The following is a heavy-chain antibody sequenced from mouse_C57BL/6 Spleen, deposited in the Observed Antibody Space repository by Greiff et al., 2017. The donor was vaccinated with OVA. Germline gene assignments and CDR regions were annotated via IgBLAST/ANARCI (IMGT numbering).Heavy chain of an antibody. J-gene: IGHJ2*01. CDR1: GYSIPSGYY. CDR3: ARGLGRVYFDY. Sequence: LQQSVPCLVKPSQSLSLTCSFTGYSIPSGYYWNRIRQVPGNKLEWMVYISYDGSNNYNPSLKNRISITRDTSKNQFFLKLNSVTTEDTATYYCARGLGRVYFDYWGQGTTLTVSS. CDR2: ISYDGSN. D-gene: IGHD4-1*01. V-gene: IGHV3-6*01.